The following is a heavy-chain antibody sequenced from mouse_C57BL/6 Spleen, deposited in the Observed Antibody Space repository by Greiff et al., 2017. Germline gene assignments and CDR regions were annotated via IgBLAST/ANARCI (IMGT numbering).Heavy chain of an antibody. Sequence: EVQLVESGGGLVQPKGSLKLSCAASGFSFNTYAMNWVRQAPGKGLEWVARIRSKSNNYATYYADSVKDRFTISRDDSESMLYLQMNNLKTEDTAMYYCVVYYGNHYYAMDYWGQGTSVTVSS. D-gene: IGHD2-1*01. CDR3: VVYYGNHYYAMDY. CDR2: IRSKSNNYAT. J-gene: IGHJ4*01. CDR1: GFSFNTYA. V-gene: IGHV10-1*01.